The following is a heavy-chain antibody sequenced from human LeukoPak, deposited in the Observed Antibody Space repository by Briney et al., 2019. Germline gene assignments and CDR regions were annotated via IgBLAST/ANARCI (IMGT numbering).Heavy chain of an antibody. CDR2: ISTHNGDT. D-gene: IGHD3-10*01. Sequence: ASVKVSCKSSGYTFIDFGISWVRQAPGQGLEWMGWISTHNGDTTYAQSLQSRVNMTTDTATKTVYMELGSLRSDDTAVYYCARDLYLWFGQSYDAFDVWGQGTVVTVSS. CDR1: GYTFIDFG. V-gene: IGHV1-18*01. J-gene: IGHJ3*01. CDR3: ARDLYLWFGQSYDAFDV.